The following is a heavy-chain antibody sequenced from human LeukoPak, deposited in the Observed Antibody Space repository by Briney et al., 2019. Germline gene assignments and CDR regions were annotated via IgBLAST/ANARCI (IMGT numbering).Heavy chain of an antibody. CDR3: ARQRCSSTSCSQGPDY. V-gene: IGHV5-51*01. Sequence: GESLKISCKGSGYSFTSYWIGWVRQMPGKGLEWMGIIYPGDSDTRYSPSFQGQVTISADKSISTAYLQWSSLKASDTAMYYCARQRCSSTSCSQGPDYWGQGTLVTVSS. D-gene: IGHD2-2*01. CDR1: GYSFTSYW. CDR2: IYPGDSDT. J-gene: IGHJ4*02.